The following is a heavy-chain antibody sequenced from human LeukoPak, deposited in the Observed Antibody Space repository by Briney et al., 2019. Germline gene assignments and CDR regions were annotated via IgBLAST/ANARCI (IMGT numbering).Heavy chain of an antibody. J-gene: IGHJ5*02. Sequence: ASETLSLTCTVSGASISTYYWSWIRQPPGKGLEWIGYIYYSGSTNYNPSLKSRLTISVDTSKNQFSLKLSSVTAADTAVYYCARAWAAAANWFDPWGQGTLVTVSS. CDR2: IYYSGST. D-gene: IGHD6-13*01. CDR1: GASISTYY. V-gene: IGHV4-59*08. CDR3: ARAWAAAANWFDP.